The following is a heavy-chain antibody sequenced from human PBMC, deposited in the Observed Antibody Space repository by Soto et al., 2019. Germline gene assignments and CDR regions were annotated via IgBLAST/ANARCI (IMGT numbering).Heavy chain of an antibody. Sequence: ASVKVSCKASGYTFTGYYMHWVRQAPGQGLEWMGWINPNSGGTNYAQKFQGRVTMTRDTSISTAYMELSRLRSDDTAVYYCARDPYCTNGVCYDAFDIWGQGTMVTVSS. V-gene: IGHV1-2*02. CDR3: ARDPYCTNGVCYDAFDI. CDR1: GYTFTGYY. CDR2: INPNSGGT. J-gene: IGHJ3*02. D-gene: IGHD2-8*01.